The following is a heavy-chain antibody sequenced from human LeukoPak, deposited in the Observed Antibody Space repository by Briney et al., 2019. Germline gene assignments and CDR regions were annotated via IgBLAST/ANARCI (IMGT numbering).Heavy chain of an antibody. Sequence: ASVKVSCKASGYRFTGSYMNWVRQAPGQGLEWMGWINPNTGGTNYGPKFQGRVTMTRDTSISTAYMGLSGLRSDDTAVYYCARDPVVPAAMPFDLWGQGTLVTVSS. J-gene: IGHJ4*02. V-gene: IGHV1-2*02. CDR2: INPNTGGT. D-gene: IGHD2-2*01. CDR3: ARDPVVPAAMPFDL. CDR1: GYRFTGSY.